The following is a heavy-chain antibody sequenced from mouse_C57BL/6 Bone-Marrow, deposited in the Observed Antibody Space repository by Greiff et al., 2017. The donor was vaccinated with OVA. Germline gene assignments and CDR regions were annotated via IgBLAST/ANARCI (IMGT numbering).Heavy chain of an antibody. V-gene: IGHV1-69*01. CDR1: GYTFTSYW. CDR3: ARSYYYGGYFDV. J-gene: IGHJ1*03. D-gene: IGHD1-1*01. CDR2: IDPSDSYT. Sequence: VKLQQPGAELVMPGASVKLSCKASGYTFTSYWMHWVKQRPGQGLEWIGEIDPSDSYTNYNQKFKGKSTLTVDKSSSTAYMQLSSLTSEDSAVYYCARSYYYGGYFDVWGTGTTVTVSS.